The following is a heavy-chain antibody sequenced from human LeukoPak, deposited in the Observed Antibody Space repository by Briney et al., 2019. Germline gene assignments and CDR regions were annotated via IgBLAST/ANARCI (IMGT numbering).Heavy chain of an antibody. V-gene: IGHV4-31*03. CDR3: ARGGLWFGELLSSFDY. Sequence: SETLSLTCTVSGGSISSGGYYWSWIRQHPGKGLEWIGYIYYSGSTYYNPSLKSRVTISVDTSKNQFSLKLSSVTAADTAVYYCARGGLWFGELLSSFDYWGQGTLVTVSS. D-gene: IGHD3-10*01. CDR2: IYYSGST. CDR1: GGSISSGGYY. J-gene: IGHJ4*02.